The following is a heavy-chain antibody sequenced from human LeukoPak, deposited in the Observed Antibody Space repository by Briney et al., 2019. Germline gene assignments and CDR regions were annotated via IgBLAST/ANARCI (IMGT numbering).Heavy chain of an antibody. CDR2: IYHSGST. CDR3: ARDRRQYYDSSGYFPY. CDR1: GYSISSGYY. D-gene: IGHD3-22*01. Sequence: SETLSLTCTVSGYSISSGYYWGWIRQPPGKGLEWIGSIYHSGSTYYNPSLKSRVTISVDTSKNQFSLKLGSVTAADTAVYYCARDRRQYYDSSGYFPYWGQGTLVTVSS. V-gene: IGHV4-38-2*02. J-gene: IGHJ4*02.